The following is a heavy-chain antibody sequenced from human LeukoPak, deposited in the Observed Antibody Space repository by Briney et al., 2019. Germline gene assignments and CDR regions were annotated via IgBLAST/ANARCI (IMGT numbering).Heavy chain of an antibody. D-gene: IGHD4-23*01. CDR1: GYSFTSYW. Sequence: GESLKISCKGSGYSFTSYWIGWVRQMPGKGLEWMGIIYPGDSDTRYSPSFQGQVTISADKSISTAYLQRSSLKASDTAMYYCARLRRDYGGNSEYYYGMDVWGQGTTVTVSS. V-gene: IGHV5-51*01. J-gene: IGHJ6*02. CDR2: IYPGDSDT. CDR3: ARLRRDYGGNSEYYYGMDV.